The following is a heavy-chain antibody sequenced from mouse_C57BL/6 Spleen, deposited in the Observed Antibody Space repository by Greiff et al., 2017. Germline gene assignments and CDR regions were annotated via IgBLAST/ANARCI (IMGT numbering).Heavy chain of an antibody. CDR1: GYTFTDYE. CDR3: TREAWFAY. Sequence: QVHVKQSGAELVRPGASVPLSCKASGYTFTDYEMHWVKQTPVHGLEWIGAIDPETGGTAYNQKFKGKAILTADKSSSTAYMELRSLTSEDSAVYYGTREAWFAYWGQGTLVTVSA. V-gene: IGHV1-15*01. J-gene: IGHJ3*01. CDR2: IDPETGGT.